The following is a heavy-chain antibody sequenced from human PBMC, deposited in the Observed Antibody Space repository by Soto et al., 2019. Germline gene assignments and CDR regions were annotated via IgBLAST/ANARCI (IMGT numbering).Heavy chain of an antibody. Sequence: GGSLRLSCAASGFTFSSYSMNWVRQAPGKGLERVSYISSSSSTIYYADSVKGRFTISRDNAKNSLYLQMNSLRDEDTAVYYCARGGGVRGVIITNWFDPWGQGTLVTVSS. CDR2: ISSSSSTI. CDR1: GFTFSSYS. CDR3: ARGGGVRGVIITNWFDP. V-gene: IGHV3-48*02. D-gene: IGHD3-10*01. J-gene: IGHJ5*02.